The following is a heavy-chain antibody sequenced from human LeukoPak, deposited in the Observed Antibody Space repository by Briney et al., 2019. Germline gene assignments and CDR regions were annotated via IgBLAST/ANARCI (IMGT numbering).Heavy chain of an antibody. CDR1: GGSISSYY. Sequence: PSETLSLTCTVSGGSISSYYWSWIRQPPGKGLEWIGYIYYSGSTNYNPSLKSRVTISVDTSKNQFSLKLSSVTAADTAVYYCARRANSGFDAFDIWGQRTMVTVSS. CDR2: IYYSGST. CDR3: ARRANSGFDAFDI. D-gene: IGHD3-22*01. J-gene: IGHJ3*02. V-gene: IGHV4-59*01.